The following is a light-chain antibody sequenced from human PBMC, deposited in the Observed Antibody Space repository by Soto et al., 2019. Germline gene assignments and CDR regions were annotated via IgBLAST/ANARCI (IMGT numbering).Light chain of an antibody. V-gene: IGKV3-15*01. J-gene: IGKJ5*01. CDR1: QSVSSS. CDR2: GAS. CDR3: QQYNNWPPGIT. Sequence: VLTQSPGTLSLSTGEGVNLSCRTSQSVSSSSLAWYQQKPGQAPRLLIYGASTRATGIPARFSGSGSGTEFTLTISSLQSEDFAVYYCQQYNNWPPGITFGQGTRLEIK.